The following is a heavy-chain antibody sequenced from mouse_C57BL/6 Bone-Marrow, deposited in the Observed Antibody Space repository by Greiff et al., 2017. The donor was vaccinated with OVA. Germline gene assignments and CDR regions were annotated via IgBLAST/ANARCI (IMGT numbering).Heavy chain of an antibody. J-gene: IGHJ2*01. Sequence: EVQLQQSGTVLARPGASVKMSCKTSGYTFTSYWMHWVKQRPGQGLEWIGAIYPGNSDTSYNQKFKGKAKLTAVTSASTAYMELSSLTNEDSAVYYCARLRAYYGNYFDYWGQGTTLTVSS. CDR2: IYPGNSDT. D-gene: IGHD1-1*02. CDR3: ARLRAYYGNYFDY. V-gene: IGHV1-5*01. CDR1: GYTFTSYW.